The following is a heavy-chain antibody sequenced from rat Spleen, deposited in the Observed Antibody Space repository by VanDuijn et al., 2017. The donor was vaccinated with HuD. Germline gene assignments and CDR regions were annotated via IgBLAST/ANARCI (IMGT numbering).Heavy chain of an antibody. J-gene: IGHJ3*01. D-gene: IGHD1-6*01. CDR2: ITNTGGST. CDR1: GFTLSDYV. CDR3: VLYTTDSNWFAS. Sequence: EVQLVESGGGLVQPGRSLKLSCAASGFTLSDYVMHWIRQAPTKGLEWVASITNTGGSTYYRDSVKGRFTISRDNAKSTLYLQMNSLRSEDTATYYCVLYTTDSNWFASWGQGTLVTVSS. V-gene: IGHV5-19*01.